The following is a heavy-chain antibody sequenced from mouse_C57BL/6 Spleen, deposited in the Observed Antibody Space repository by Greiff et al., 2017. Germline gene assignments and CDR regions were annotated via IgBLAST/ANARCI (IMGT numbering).Heavy chain of an antibody. D-gene: IGHD2-5*01. CDR1: GFTFSDYG. Sequence: EVMLVESGGGLVKPGGSLKLSCAASGFTFSDYGMHWVRQAPEKGLEWVAYISSGSSTIYYADTVKGRFTISRDNAKNTLFLHMPSLRSEDTAMYYCARGHYSNPWFAYWGQGTLVTVSA. V-gene: IGHV5-17*01. CDR3: ARGHYSNPWFAY. CDR2: ISSGSSTI. J-gene: IGHJ3*01.